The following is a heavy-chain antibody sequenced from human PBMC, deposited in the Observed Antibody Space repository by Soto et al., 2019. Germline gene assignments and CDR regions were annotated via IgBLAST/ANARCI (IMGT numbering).Heavy chain of an antibody. V-gene: IGHV3-23*01. CDR3: AKDLIRGDGYVDFDY. CDR1: GFIFGNYA. CDR2: IYAGGGTR. Sequence: EVQLLESGGGLAQPGGSLTLSCTASGFIFGNYAMFWVRQAPGKGLEWVSTIYAGGGTRHYAYSVKGRFIISRDNSKNTLFLEMNSLTAEDTALYFCAKDLIRGDGYVDFDYWGQGTLVTVSS. D-gene: IGHD3-10*01. J-gene: IGHJ4*02.